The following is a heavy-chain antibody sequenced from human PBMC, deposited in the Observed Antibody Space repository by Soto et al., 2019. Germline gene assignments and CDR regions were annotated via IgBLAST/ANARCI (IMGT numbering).Heavy chain of an antibody. CDR1: GYTLTELS. D-gene: IGHD1-26*01. V-gene: IGHV1-24*01. CDR2: FDPEDGET. CDR3: AAVKKVTHSGSLWGGPSY. Sequence: EASVKVSCKVSGYTLTELSMHWVRQAPGKGLEWMGGFDPEDGETIYAQKFQGRVTMTEDTSTDTAYMELSSLRSEDTAVYYCAAVKKVTHSGSLWGGPSYWGQGTLVTVSS. J-gene: IGHJ4*02.